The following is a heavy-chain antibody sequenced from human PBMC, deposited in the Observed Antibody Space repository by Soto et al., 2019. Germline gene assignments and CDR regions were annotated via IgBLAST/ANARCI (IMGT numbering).Heavy chain of an antibody. CDR1: QYTFTNFY. D-gene: IGHD6-19*01. V-gene: IGHV1-2*02. CDR3: ATSSDWSPLLDH. Sequence: ASVKVSCKASQYTFTNFYLHCVRQAPGQLPEWMGWINNGGGTIYAQKFQGRLTMTRDTSITTAYMELSRLTSDDTAFYYCATSSDWSPLLDHWGQGTLVTVSS. J-gene: IGHJ4*02. CDR2: INNGGGT.